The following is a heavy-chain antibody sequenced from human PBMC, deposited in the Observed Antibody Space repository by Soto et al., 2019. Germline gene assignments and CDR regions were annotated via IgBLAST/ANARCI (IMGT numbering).Heavy chain of an antibody. Sequence: SETLSLTCTVSGGSSGSYYWSWIRQPPGKGLEWIGYINDSGSTNYNPSIKSRVTISVDTSKIQFSLKLNSVTAADTAVYYCANWSGYYYGMDVWGQGTTVTVSS. CDR1: GGSSGSYY. J-gene: IGHJ6*02. V-gene: IGHV4-59*01. CDR3: ANWSGYYYGMDV. CDR2: INDSGST. D-gene: IGHD3-3*01.